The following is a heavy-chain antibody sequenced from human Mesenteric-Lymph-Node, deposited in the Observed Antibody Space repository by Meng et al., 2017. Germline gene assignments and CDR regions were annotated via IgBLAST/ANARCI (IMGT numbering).Heavy chain of an antibody. CDR2: INPDSDYS. D-gene: IGHD3-22*01. J-gene: IGHJ3*02. CDR3: ARDRSYSDSSGREAFDI. CDR1: GYTFTTYT. Sequence: ASVKVSCKASGYTFTTYTIHWVRRAPGQSLEWMGWINPDSDYSKFSEKFQGRVTLTRDTSATIAYMELSSLRSEDTAVYYCARDRSYSDSSGREAFDIWGQGTMVTVSS. V-gene: IGHV1-3*01.